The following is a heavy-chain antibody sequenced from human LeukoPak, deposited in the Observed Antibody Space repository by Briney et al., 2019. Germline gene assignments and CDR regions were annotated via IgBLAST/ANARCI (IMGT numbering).Heavy chain of an antibody. D-gene: IGHD5-18*01. CDR1: GYTFTGYY. V-gene: IGHV1-2*02. J-gene: IGHJ4*02. CDR3: ARDGVRIPAIDY. Sequence: ASVKVSCKASGYTFTGYYMHWVRQAPGQGLEWMGWTNPNSGGTNYAQKFQGRVTMTRDTSISTAYMELSRLRSDDTAVYYCARDGVRIPAIDYWGQGTLVTVSS. CDR2: TNPNSGGT.